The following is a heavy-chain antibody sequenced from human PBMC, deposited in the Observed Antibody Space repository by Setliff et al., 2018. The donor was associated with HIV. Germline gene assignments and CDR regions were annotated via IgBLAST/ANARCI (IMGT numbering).Heavy chain of an antibody. CDR1: GASFTDYY. J-gene: IGHJ4*02. CDR3: ARFGVTPMTTRDY. CDR2: IHHTGHI. D-gene: IGHD4-17*01. V-gene: IGHV4-34*01. Sequence: SETLSLTCAFYGASFTDYYWNWIRQPPGKGLEWIGEIHHTGHINYNPSFKSRVTMSLDTSTNQFSLKMASMTAADSAVYYCARFGVTPMTTRDYWGQGTQVTVSS.